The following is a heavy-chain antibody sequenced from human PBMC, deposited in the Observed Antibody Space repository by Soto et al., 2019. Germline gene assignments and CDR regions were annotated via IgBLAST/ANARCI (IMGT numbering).Heavy chain of an antibody. D-gene: IGHD3-22*01. CDR2: ITSRSRYI. V-gene: IGHV3-21*01. Sequence: GGSLRLSCAASGFSFSDYNINWVRQAPGKGLEWVSSITSRSRYIYYADSVKGRFTISRDNAKNSLYLQMNSLRAEDTAVYYCARVWFYDSSGYYNYYYYGMDVWGPGTTVTVSS. J-gene: IGHJ6*02. CDR3: ARVWFYDSSGYYNYYYYGMDV. CDR1: GFSFSDYN.